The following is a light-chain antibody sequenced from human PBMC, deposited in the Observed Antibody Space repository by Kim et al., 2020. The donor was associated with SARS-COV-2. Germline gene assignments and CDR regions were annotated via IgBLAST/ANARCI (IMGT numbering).Light chain of an antibody. Sequence: DIQMTQSPSSLSASVGDRVTITCRASQSVSTYLNWYQQKPGKAPSLLIYAASSLQSGVPSRFSGSGSGTDFTVTISGLQPEDVATYYCQQSYMTPLTFGGGTKVDIK. V-gene: IGKV1-39*01. CDR1: QSVSTY. CDR3: QQSYMTPLT. J-gene: IGKJ4*01. CDR2: AAS.